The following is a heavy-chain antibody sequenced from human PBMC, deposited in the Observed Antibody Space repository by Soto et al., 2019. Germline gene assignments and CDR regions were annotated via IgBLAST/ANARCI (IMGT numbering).Heavy chain of an antibody. CDR1: GFTFSSYA. D-gene: IGHD1-1*01. V-gene: IGHV3-30-3*01. CDR2: ISYDGSNK. CDR3: ARDRLRYNWNDFPYYYYGMDV. Sequence: QVQLVESGGGVVQPGRSLRLSCAASGFTFSSYAMHWVRQATGKGLEWVAVISYDGSNKYYADSVKGRFTISRDNSKNTLYLQMNSLRAEHSAVYYCARDRLRYNWNDFPYYYYGMDVWGQGTTVTVSS. J-gene: IGHJ6*02.